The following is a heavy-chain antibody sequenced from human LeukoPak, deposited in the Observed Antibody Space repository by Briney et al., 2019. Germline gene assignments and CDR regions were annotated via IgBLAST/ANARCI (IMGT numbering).Heavy chain of an antibody. D-gene: IGHD2-21*02. V-gene: IGHV3-7*01. CDR3: ARAIAIVVVTAGFDY. CDR2: IKQDGSEK. CDR1: GFTFSSYW. Sequence: SGGSLRLSCAASGFTFSSYWMSWVRQAPGKGLEWVANIKQDGSEKYYVDSVKGRFTISRDNAKNSLYLQMNSLRAEDTAVYYCARAIAIVVVTAGFDYWGQGTLVTVSS. J-gene: IGHJ4*02.